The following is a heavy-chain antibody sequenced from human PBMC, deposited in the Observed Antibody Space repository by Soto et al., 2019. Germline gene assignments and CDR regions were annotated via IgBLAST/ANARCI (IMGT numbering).Heavy chain of an antibody. CDR3: ARWVVPAAMHPVDY. CDR1: GGSISSSSYY. V-gene: IGHV4-39*01. J-gene: IGHJ4*02. Sequence: QLQLQESGPGLVKPSETLSLTCTVSGGSISSSSYYWGWIRQPPGKGLEWIGSIYYSGSTYYNPSLKSRVTISVDTSKNQFSLTLSSVTAADTAVYYCARWVVPAAMHPVDYWGQGTLVTVSS. D-gene: IGHD2-2*01. CDR2: IYYSGST.